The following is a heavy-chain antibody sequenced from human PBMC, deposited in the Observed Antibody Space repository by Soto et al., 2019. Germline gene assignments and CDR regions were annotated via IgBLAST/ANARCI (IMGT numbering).Heavy chain of an antibody. Sequence: PSETLSLTCAVYGGSFSGYYWSWIRQPPGKGLEWIGEINHSGSTNYNPSLKSRVTISVDTSKNQFSLKLSSVSAADTAVFYCVRGADWAAAGVSVGWFDPWGQGTLVTVSS. CDR3: VRGADWAAAGVSVGWFDP. V-gene: IGHV4-34*01. CDR2: INHSGST. CDR1: GGSFSGYY. J-gene: IGHJ5*02. D-gene: IGHD6-13*01.